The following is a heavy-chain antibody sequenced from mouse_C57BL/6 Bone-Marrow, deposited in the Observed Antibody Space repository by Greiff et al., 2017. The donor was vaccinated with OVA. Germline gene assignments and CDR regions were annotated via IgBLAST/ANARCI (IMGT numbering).Heavy chain of an antibody. D-gene: IGHD1-1*01. CDR3: ARGYYYGSSPPWFAY. Sequence: EVKLVESGGDLVKPGGSLKLSCAASGFTFSSYGMSWVRQTPDKRLEWVATISSGGSYTYYPDSVKGRFTISRDNAKNTLYLQMSSLKTEDTAMYYCARGYYYGSSPPWFAYWGQGTLGTVSA. CDR2: ISSGGSYT. V-gene: IGHV5-6*02. J-gene: IGHJ3*01. CDR1: GFTFSSYG.